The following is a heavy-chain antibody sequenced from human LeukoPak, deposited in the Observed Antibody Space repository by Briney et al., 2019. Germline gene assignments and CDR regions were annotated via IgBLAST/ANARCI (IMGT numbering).Heavy chain of an antibody. CDR2: INPNSGGT. CDR3: ARVDIVVVPAAMRYYYYYMDV. D-gene: IGHD2-2*01. J-gene: IGHJ6*03. Sequence: ASVKVSCKASGYTFTGYYMHWVRQAPGQGLEWMGWINPNSGGTNYAQKFQGRVTMTRDTSISTAYMELSRLRSDGTAVYYCARVDIVVVPAAMRYYYYYMDVWGKGTTVTVSS. V-gene: IGHV1-2*02. CDR1: GYTFTGYY.